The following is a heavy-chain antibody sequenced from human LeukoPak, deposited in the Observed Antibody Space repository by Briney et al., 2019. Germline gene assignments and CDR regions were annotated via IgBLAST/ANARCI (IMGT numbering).Heavy chain of an antibody. V-gene: IGHV3-48*03. Sequence: GGSLRLSCAASGFTFSSYEMNWVRQAPGKGLEWISYISSSGSTIYYADSVKGRFTFSRDNSKNTLYLQMNSLRAEDTAVYYCARDRALPPSTVTTYGMDVWGQGTTVTVSS. D-gene: IGHD4-17*01. J-gene: IGHJ6*02. CDR1: GFTFSSYE. CDR3: ARDRALPPSTVTTYGMDV. CDR2: ISSSGSTI.